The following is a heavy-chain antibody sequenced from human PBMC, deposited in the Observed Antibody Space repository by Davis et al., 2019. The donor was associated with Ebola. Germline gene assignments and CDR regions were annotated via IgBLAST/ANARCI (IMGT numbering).Heavy chain of an antibody. Sequence: PSDPLSPTFAIYGVSFSDYYWSWIRQSPGRGLEWIGEINQSGIPNCNPSLKSRDTISADRSKNQFFLKLTSVTAADTAVYYCARNQAGYCGGDCQRYFQHWGQGTVVTVSS. J-gene: IGHJ1*01. CDR1: GVSFSDYY. V-gene: IGHV4-34*01. D-gene: IGHD2-21*02. CDR3: ARNQAGYCGGDCQRYFQH. CDR2: INQSGIP.